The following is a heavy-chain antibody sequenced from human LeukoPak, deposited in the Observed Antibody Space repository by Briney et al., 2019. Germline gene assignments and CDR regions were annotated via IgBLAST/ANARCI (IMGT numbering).Heavy chain of an antibody. CDR2: VWYDGSNK. Sequence: PGGSLRLSCAASGFSFSTYGMHWVRQAPGKGLEWVAVVWYDGSNKYYTDSVQGRFTISRDNSKNTVYLQMNSLRVEDTAVYYCARFEGVGEINDYYYYGMDVWGQGTTVTVSS. CDR1: GFSFSTYG. V-gene: IGHV3-33*01. J-gene: IGHJ6*02. CDR3: ARFEGVGEINDYYYYGMDV.